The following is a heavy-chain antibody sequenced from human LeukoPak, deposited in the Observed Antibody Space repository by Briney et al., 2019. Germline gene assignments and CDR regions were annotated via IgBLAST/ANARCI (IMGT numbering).Heavy chain of an antibody. CDR1: GGSFSGYY. V-gene: IGHV4-59*08. CDR2: IYYSGST. J-gene: IGHJ3*02. D-gene: IGHD3-3*01. CDR3: ARRSGYDFWSGLDLYALDI. Sequence: SETLSLTCAVYGGSFSGYYWSWIRQPPGKGLEWIGYIYYSGSTNYNPSLKSRVTISVDTSKNQFSLKLSSVTAADTAVYYCARRSGYDFWSGLDLYALDIWGQGTMVTVSS.